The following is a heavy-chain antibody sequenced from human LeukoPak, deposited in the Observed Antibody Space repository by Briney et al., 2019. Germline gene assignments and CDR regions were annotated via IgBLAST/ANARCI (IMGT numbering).Heavy chain of an antibody. CDR1: GFTFSSYA. V-gene: IGHV3-23*01. Sequence: GGSLRLSCAASGFTFSSYAMYWVCQAPGKGLEWVSGIFGSGGSTHYADSVKGRFTISRDNSKNTVYLQMNSLRAEDTAVYCCAKTTTGYSSGRFPGWPVDYWGQGTLVTVSS. CDR3: AKTTTGYSSGRFPGWPVDY. CDR2: IFGSGGST. D-gene: IGHD6-19*01. J-gene: IGHJ4*02.